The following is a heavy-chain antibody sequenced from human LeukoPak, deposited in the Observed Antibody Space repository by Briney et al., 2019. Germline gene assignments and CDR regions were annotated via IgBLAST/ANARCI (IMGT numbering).Heavy chain of an antibody. J-gene: IGHJ4*02. Sequence: GGSLRLSCAASGFTFNTYTMNWVRQAPGKGLEWVSYISGSSGIIDYADSVRGRFTISRDNAKNSLYLQMNSLRAEDTAVYYCAREGDGDRVARFDYWGQGTLVTVSS. V-gene: IGHV3-48*01. CDR1: GFTFNTYT. CDR3: AREGDGDRVARFDY. CDR2: ISGSSGII. D-gene: IGHD5-24*01.